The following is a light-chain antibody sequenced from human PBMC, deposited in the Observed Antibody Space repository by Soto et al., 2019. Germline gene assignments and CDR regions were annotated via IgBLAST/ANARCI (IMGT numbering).Light chain of an antibody. CDR2: GAS. CDR3: QLYGGAFT. Sequence: EIVLTQSPATLSLSPGERATLSCRASQRVYSNLAWYQQRPGQAPSLLIHGASSRATGIPDRFSGNGSGTDFTLSISRVESEDFAVYFCQLYGGAFTFGPGTKVDIK. CDR1: QRVYSN. J-gene: IGKJ3*01. V-gene: IGKV3-20*01.